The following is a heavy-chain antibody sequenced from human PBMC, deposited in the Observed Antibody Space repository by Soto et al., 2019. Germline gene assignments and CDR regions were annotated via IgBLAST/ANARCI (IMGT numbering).Heavy chain of an antibody. Sequence: PGGSLRLSCAASGFTFSNAWMNWVRQAPGKGLEWVGRIKSKTDGGTTDYAAPVKGRFTISRDDSKNTLYLQMNSLKTEDTAVYYCTLSNLWFGPYYFDYWGQGTLVTVSS. CDR1: GFTFSNAW. V-gene: IGHV3-15*07. D-gene: IGHD3-10*01. J-gene: IGHJ4*02. CDR3: TLSNLWFGPYYFDY. CDR2: IKSKTDGGTT.